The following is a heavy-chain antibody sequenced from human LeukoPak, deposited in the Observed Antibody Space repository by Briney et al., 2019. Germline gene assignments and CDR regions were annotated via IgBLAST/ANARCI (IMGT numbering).Heavy chain of an antibody. CDR1: GFTFDDYG. CDR3: ASGSLSIAAPGYYYYMDV. Sequence: GGSLRLSCAASGFTFDDYGMSWVRQAPGKGLEWVSGINWNGGSTGYADSVKGRFTISRDNAKNSLYLQMNSLRAEDTALYYCASGSLSIAAPGYYYYMDVWGKGTTVTVSS. J-gene: IGHJ6*03. D-gene: IGHD6-6*01. V-gene: IGHV3-20*04. CDR2: INWNGGST.